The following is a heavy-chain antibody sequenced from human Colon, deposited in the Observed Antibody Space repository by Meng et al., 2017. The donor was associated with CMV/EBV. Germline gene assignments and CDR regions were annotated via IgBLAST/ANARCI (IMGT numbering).Heavy chain of an antibody. V-gene: IGHV4-59*01. CDR2: IYYTGST. CDR3: AREWQDLNWLDT. D-gene: IGHD5-24*01. CDR1: GGSTTTYY. J-gene: IGHJ5*02. Sequence: GSLRLSCTVSGGSTTTYYWSWIRQPPGKGLEWIGYIYYTGSTKYNPALKSRVTISIDTSKNQFSLNVSSVTAADTAVYYCAREWQDLNWLDTWGQGTLVTVSS.